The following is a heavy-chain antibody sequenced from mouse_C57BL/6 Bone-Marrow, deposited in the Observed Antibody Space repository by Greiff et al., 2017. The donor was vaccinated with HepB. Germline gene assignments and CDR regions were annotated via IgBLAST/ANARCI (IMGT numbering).Heavy chain of an antibody. CDR3: TRDEGDSSGYYAMDY. Sequence: EVQLVESGEGLVKPGGSLKLSCAASGFTFSSYAMSWVRQTPEKRLEWVAYISSGGDYIYYADTVKGRFTISRDNARNTLYLQMSSLKSEDTAMYYCTRDEGDSSGYYAMDYWGQGTSVTVSS. D-gene: IGHD3-2*02. V-gene: IGHV5-9-1*02. CDR1: GFTFSSYA. CDR2: ISSGGDYI. J-gene: IGHJ4*01.